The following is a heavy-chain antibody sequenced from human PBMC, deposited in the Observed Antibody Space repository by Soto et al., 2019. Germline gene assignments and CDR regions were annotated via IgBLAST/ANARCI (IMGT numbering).Heavy chain of an antibody. CDR1: GGSVSDKTYY. D-gene: IGHD4-17*01. V-gene: IGHV4-61*01. CDR3: ARTTAVPNSLRSRYFFDY. Sequence: PSETLSLTCSVSGGSVSDKTYYWSWIRQPPGRRLEWIGYVYYSGTTNYNPSLKSRVTISVDLSKNQFSLRLSSVTTADTALYYCARTTAVPNSLRSRYFFDYWGQGTLVTVSS. CDR2: VYYSGTT. J-gene: IGHJ4*02.